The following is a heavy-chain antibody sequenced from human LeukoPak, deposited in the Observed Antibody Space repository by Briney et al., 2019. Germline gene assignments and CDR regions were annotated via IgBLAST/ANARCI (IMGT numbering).Heavy chain of an antibody. CDR1: GCSISSYS. CDR3: ARQAGSTVVSYYFDY. Sequence: PSETLSLTCTVSGCSISSYSWNWIRQPPGKGLEWIGYIYYSGSTNYNPSLKSRVTISVDTSKNQFSMKLSSVTAADTAVYYSARQAGSTVVSYYFDYWGQGTLVTVSS. D-gene: IGHD4-23*01. V-gene: IGHV4-59*08. J-gene: IGHJ4*02. CDR2: IYYSGST.